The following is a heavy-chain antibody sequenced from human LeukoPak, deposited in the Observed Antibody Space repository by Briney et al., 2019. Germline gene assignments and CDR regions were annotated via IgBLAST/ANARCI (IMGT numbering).Heavy chain of an antibody. D-gene: IGHD4-23*01. CDR2: ISSSSSYI. Sequence: GGSLRLSCAASGFTFSSYSMNWVRQAPGKGLEWVSSISSSSSYIYYADSVKGRFTISRDNAKNSLYLQMNSLRAEDTAVYYCARVVTAKHSYWYFGLWGRGTLVTVSS. CDR1: GFTFSSYS. V-gene: IGHV3-21*01. CDR3: ARVVTAKHSYWYFGL. J-gene: IGHJ2*01.